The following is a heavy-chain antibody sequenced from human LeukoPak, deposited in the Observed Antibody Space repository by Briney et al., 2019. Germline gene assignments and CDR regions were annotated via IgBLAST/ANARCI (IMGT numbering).Heavy chain of an antibody. J-gene: IGHJ4*02. CDR2: IIPILGIA. CDR1: GGTFSSYA. Sequence: SVKVSCKASGGTFSSYAISWVRQAPGQGLEWMGRIIPILGIANYAQKFQGRVTITADKSTSTAYMELSSLRSEDTAVYYCARDTYYDILTGYPSGYWGQGTLVTVSS. D-gene: IGHD3-9*01. V-gene: IGHV1-69*04. CDR3: ARDTYYDILTGYPSGY.